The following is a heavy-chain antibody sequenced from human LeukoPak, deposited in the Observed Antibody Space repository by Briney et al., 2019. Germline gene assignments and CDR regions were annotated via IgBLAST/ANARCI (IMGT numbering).Heavy chain of an antibody. CDR1: GFTFTDYY. V-gene: IGHV3-11*04. Sequence: PGVSLRLSCAASGFTFTDYYMSWIRQAPGKGLEWVSYIRISSTTIYYADSVKGRFTFSRENAKNSLYLQMNSLRDEETAVYYCVRIGYSSNSLGIDYWGQGTLVTVSS. CDR3: VRIGYSSNSLGIDY. CDR2: IRISSTTI. D-gene: IGHD5-12*01. J-gene: IGHJ4*02.